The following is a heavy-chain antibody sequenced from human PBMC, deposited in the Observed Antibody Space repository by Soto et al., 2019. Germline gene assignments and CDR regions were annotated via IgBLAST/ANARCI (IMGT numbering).Heavy chain of an antibody. J-gene: IGHJ4*02. CDR3: AKDLETTVVTPDTFDY. Sequence: GGSLRLSCAASGFTFSSYAMSWVRQAPGKGLEWVSAISGSGGSTYYADSVKGRFTISRENSKNTLYLQMNSLRAEDTAVYYCAKDLETTVVTPDTFDYWGQGTLVNVSS. CDR1: GFTFSSYA. V-gene: IGHV3-23*01. D-gene: IGHD4-17*01. CDR2: ISGSGGST.